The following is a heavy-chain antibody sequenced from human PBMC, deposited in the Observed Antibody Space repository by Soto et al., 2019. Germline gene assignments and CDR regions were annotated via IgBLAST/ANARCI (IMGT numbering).Heavy chain of an antibody. V-gene: IGHV2-5*02. CDR1: GFSLSTSGVG. D-gene: IGHD2-2*01. CDR2: IYWDDDK. J-gene: IGHJ4*02. Sequence: QITLKESGPTLVKPTQTLTLTCTFSGFSLSTSGVGVGWIRQPPGKALEWLALIYWDDDKRYSPSLKSRLTITKDTSKNQVVLTMTNMDPVDTDTYYCAHSQRIVVPAATYYFDYWGQGTLVTVSS. CDR3: AHSQRIVVPAATYYFDY.